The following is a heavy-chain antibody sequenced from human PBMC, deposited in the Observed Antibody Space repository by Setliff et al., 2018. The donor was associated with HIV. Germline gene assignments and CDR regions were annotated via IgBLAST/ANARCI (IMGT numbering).Heavy chain of an antibody. Sequence: SETLSLTCTVSGYSISSGYYWGGIRQPPGKGLEWIGSIYHSGSTYYNPSLKSRVTISVDTSKNQFSLKLSSVTAADTAVYYCARGPQKSVVPAAIKHYYFDYWGQGTLVTVSS. CDR3: ARGPQKSVVPAAIKHYYFDY. V-gene: IGHV4-38-2*02. CDR2: IYHSGST. CDR1: GYSISSGYY. J-gene: IGHJ4*02. D-gene: IGHD2-2*02.